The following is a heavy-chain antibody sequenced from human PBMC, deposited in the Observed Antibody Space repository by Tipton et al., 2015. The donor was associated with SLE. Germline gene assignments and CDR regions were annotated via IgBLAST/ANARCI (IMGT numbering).Heavy chain of an antibody. CDR1: GGSISSHY. V-gene: IGHV4-59*11. CDR3: ARAGGG. D-gene: IGHD6-25*01. Sequence: LRLSCTVSGGSISSHYWSWIRQPPGKGLEWIGYIYYSGSTNYNPSLKSRVTISVDTSKNQFSLKLSSVTAADTAVYYCARAGGGWGQGTLVTVSS. J-gene: IGHJ4*02. CDR2: IYYSGST.